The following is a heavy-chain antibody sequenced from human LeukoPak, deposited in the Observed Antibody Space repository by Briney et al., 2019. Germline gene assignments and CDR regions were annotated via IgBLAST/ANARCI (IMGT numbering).Heavy chain of an antibody. CDR2: ISSSGSTI. CDR1: GFTFSDYY. CDR3: ARVYSSSSVYFDL. D-gene: IGHD6-13*01. J-gene: IGHJ2*01. V-gene: IGHV3-11*04. Sequence: GGSLRLSCAASGFTFSDYYMSWIRQAPGKGLEWVSYISSSGSTIYYADSVKGRFTISRDNAKNSLYLQMNSLRAEDTAVYYCARVYSSSSVYFDLWGRGTLVTVSS.